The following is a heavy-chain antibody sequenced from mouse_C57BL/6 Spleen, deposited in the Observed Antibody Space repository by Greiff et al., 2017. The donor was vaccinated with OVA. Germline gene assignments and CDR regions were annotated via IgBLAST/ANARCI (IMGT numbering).Heavy chain of an antibody. CDR1: GYTFTNYW. CDR2: IYPGGGYT. CDR3: ARHIPTGYFDV. J-gene: IGHJ1*03. V-gene: IGHV1-63*01. Sequence: VKLVESGAELVRPGTSVKMSCKASGYTFTNYWIGWAKQRPGHGLEWIGDIYPGGGYTNYNEKFKGKATLTADKSSSTAYMQFSSLTSEDSAIYYCARHIPTGYFDVWGTGTTVTVSS. D-gene: IGHD1-2*01.